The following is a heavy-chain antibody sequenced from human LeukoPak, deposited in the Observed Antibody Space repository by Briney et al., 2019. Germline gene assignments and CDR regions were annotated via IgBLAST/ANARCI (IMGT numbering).Heavy chain of an antibody. CDR1: GYTFTSYA. CDR2: INAGNGNT. CDR3: ARSSGWCFDY. J-gene: IGHJ4*02. V-gene: IGHV1-3*01. D-gene: IGHD6-19*01. Sequence: GASVTVSCKASGYTFTSYAMHWVRQAPGQRLEWMGWINAGNGNTKYSQKFQGRVTMTRDTSTSTVYMELSSLRSEDTAVYYCARSSGWCFDYWGQGTLVTVSS.